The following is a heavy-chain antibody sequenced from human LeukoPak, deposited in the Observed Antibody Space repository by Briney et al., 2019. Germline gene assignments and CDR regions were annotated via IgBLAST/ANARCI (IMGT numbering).Heavy chain of an antibody. D-gene: IGHD2-15*01. Sequence: GESLKISCKGSGSSFTNYWIGWVRQMPGKGLEGMGIIYPGDSDTRYSPSFQGQVTISADKSISTAYLQWSSLKASDTDMYYCARRKYCSGGSCHGYYYYGMDVWGQGTTVTVSS. CDR1: GSSFTNYW. CDR2: IYPGDSDT. CDR3: ARRKYCSGGSCHGYYYYGMDV. V-gene: IGHV5-51*01. J-gene: IGHJ6*02.